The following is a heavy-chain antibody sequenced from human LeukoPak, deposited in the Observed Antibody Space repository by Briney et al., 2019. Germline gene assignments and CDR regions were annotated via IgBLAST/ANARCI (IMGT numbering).Heavy chain of an antibody. D-gene: IGHD3-22*01. J-gene: IGHJ4*02. Sequence: GRSLRLSCAASGFTFSSYAMHWVRQAPGKGLEWVAVISYDGSNKYYAVSVKGRFTISRDNSKNTLYLQMNSLRPEDTAVYYCARESERLFDYWGRGTLVTVSS. CDR3: ARESERLFDY. CDR1: GFTFSSYA. CDR2: ISYDGSNK. V-gene: IGHV3-30-3*01.